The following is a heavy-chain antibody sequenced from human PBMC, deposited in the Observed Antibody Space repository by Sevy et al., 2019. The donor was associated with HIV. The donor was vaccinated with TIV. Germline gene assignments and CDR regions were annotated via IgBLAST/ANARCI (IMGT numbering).Heavy chain of an antibody. D-gene: IGHD7-27*01. CDR3: ARATGVGMAIGFAFDI. Sequence: SETLSLTCTVSGGSISSYYWSWIRQPPGKGLEWIGYIYYSGSTNYNPSLKSRVTISVDTSKNQFSLKLSSVTAADTAVYYCARATGVGMAIGFAFDIWGQGTMVTVSS. CDR2: IYYSGST. V-gene: IGHV4-59*01. CDR1: GGSISSYY. J-gene: IGHJ3*02.